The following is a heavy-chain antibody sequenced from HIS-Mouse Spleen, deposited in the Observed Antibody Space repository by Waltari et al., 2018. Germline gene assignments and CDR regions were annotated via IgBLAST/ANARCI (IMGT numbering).Heavy chain of an antibody. CDR2: ISSSSSTI. CDR3: ARDDSSWYY. CDR1: GFTFSSYS. J-gene: IGHJ4*02. V-gene: IGHV3-48*01. Sequence: EVQLVESGGGLVQPGGSLRLSCAASGFTFSSYSMNWVRQAPGKGLGLGSYISSSSSTIYYADSVKGRFTISRDNAKNSLYLQMNSLRAEDTAVYYCARDDSSWYYWGQGTLVTVSS. D-gene: IGHD6-13*01.